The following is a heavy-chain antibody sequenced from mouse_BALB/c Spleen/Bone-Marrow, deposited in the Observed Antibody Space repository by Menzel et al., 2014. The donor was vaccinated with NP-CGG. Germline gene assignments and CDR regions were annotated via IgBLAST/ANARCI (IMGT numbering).Heavy chain of an antibody. CDR2: IYPGNVNT. D-gene: IGHD4-1*01. CDR1: GYTSTSYY. J-gene: IGHJ4*01. CDR3: ARLGRDYAMDY. V-gene: IGHV1S56*01. Sequence: VQGVESGPELVKPGASVRISCKASGYTSTSYYIHWVKQRPGQGLVWIGWIYPGNVNTKYNEKFKGKATLTADKSSSTAYMQLSSLTSEDSAVYFCARLGRDYAMDYWGQGTSVTVSS.